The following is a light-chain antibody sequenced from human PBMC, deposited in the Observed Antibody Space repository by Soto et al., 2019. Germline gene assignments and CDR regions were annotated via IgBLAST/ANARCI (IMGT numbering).Light chain of an antibody. Sequence: DIVMTQSPLSLSVTPGEPASISCRSSQSLLHTSGDNYLDWYLQRPGQFPQLLIYLGSKRASGVCVRFSCCGSRTHFTLRTSRVEVEHVGFYSCMKAQRITKTFGQRAKV. J-gene: IGKJ1*01. CDR2: LGS. CDR1: QSLLHTSGDNY. V-gene: IGKV2-28*01. CDR3: MKAQRITKT.